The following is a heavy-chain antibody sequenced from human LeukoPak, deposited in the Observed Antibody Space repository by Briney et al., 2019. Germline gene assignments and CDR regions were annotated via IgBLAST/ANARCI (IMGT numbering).Heavy chain of an antibody. Sequence: SETLSLTCTVSGGSISTYYWNWIRQPPGKGLEWIGYVYYTGSTNYNPSLKSRVTISVDTSKNQFSLKLSSVTAADTAVYYCARGAGDYYGSGSYNYWGQGTLVTVSS. D-gene: IGHD3-10*01. CDR2: VYYTGST. V-gene: IGHV4-59*12. J-gene: IGHJ4*02. CDR1: GGSISTYY. CDR3: ARGAGDYYGSGSYNY.